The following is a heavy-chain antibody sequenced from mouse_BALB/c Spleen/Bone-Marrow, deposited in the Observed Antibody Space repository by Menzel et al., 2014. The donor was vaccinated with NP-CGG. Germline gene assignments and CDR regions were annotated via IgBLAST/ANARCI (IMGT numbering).Heavy chain of an antibody. Sequence: QVQLKQSGPELVKPGASVKMPCKASGYTFXSYYIHWVKQRPGQGLEWIGWIYPGDGSTKYNERFKGKTTLTADKSSSTVYMLLSSLTSEDSAIYFCARDDYGYWGQGTLVTVSA. CDR3: ARDDYGY. V-gene: IGHV1S56*01. J-gene: IGHJ3*01. CDR1: GYTFXSYY. D-gene: IGHD2-4*01. CDR2: IYPGDGST.